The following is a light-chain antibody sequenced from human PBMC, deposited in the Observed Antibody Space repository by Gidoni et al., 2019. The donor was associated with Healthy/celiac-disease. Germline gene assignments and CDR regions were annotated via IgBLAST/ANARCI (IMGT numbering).Light chain of an antibody. V-gene: IGKV1-5*03. CDR2: KAS. Sequence: DIQMTQSPSTLSASVGDRVTITCRASQSISSWLAWYQQKPGKAPKLLIYKASSLESGVPSRFSGSGSGTEFTLTISSLQPDDFATYYCQQYNSYPYTFGHXTKLGIK. CDR1: QSISSW. J-gene: IGKJ2*01. CDR3: QQYNSYPYT.